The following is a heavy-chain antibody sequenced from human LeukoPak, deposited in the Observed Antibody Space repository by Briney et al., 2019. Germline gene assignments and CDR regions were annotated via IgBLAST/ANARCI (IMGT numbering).Heavy chain of an antibody. CDR2: IYHSGST. Sequence: SETLSLTCAVSGGSISSSNWWSWVRQPPGKGLEWIGEIYHSGSTNYNPSLKSRVTISVDTSKNQFSLKLSSVTAADTAVYYCARGFYYDILTGYYRGGNYAFDIWGQGTMVTVSS. V-gene: IGHV4-4*02. CDR3: ARGFYYDILTGYYRGGNYAFDI. CDR1: GGSISSSNW. D-gene: IGHD3-9*01. J-gene: IGHJ3*02.